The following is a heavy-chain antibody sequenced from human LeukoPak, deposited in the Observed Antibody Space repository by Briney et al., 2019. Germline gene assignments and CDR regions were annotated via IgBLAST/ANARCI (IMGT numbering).Heavy chain of an antibody. CDR2: TFYSGST. V-gene: IGHV4-59*08. D-gene: IGHD2-21*01. CDR1: GGSITSYY. J-gene: IGHJ5*02. Sequence: SETLSLTCTVSGGSITSYYWSWICQPPGKGLEWIGYTFYSGSTKYNPSLKSRVTISVDTSKSQFSLKLNSVTTADTAVYYCARIAMSRTTRAWFDPWGQGTLVAVSS. CDR3: ARIAMSRTTRAWFDP.